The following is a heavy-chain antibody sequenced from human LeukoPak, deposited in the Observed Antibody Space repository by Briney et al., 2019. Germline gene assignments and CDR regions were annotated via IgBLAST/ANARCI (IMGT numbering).Heavy chain of an antibody. J-gene: IGHJ4*02. CDR1: GFTFSSYA. Sequence: GGSLRLSCAASGFTFSSYAMNWVRQAPGRGLEWVSAISGSGGSTFYADSVKGRFTISRDNSKNTLYLQMTSLRAEDTAVYYCAKLPARSYYDISGYYFFDFWGQGTLVTVSS. V-gene: IGHV3-23*01. CDR3: AKLPARSYYDISGYYFFDF. D-gene: IGHD3-22*01. CDR2: ISGSGGST.